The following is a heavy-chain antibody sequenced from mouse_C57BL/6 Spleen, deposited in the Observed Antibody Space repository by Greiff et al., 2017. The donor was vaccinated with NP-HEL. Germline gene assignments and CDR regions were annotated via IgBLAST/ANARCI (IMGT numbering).Heavy chain of an antibody. CDR2: IWRGGST. CDR1: GFSLTSYG. Sequence: VKLQESGPGLVQPSQSLSITCTVSGFSLTSYGVHWVRQSPGKGLEWLGVIWRGGSTDYNAAFMSRLSITKDNSKSQVFVNMNSLQADDTAIYYCAKNDYDGGFDYWGQGTTLTVSS. V-gene: IGHV2-5*01. CDR3: AKNDYDGGFDY. D-gene: IGHD2-4*01. J-gene: IGHJ2*01.